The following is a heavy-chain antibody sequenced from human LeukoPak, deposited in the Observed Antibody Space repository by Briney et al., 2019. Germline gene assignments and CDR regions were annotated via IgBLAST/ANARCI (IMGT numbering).Heavy chain of an antibody. J-gene: IGHJ4*02. V-gene: IGHV3-7*01. CDR2: IKQDGSEK. D-gene: IGHD6-19*01. CDR1: GFTFSSYW. CDR3: ARDLIAVATFDY. Sequence: GGSLRLSCAASGFTFSSYWMSWVRPAPGKGQEWVANIKQDGSEKYYVDSVKGRFTISRDNAKNSLYLQMNSLRAEDTAVYYCARDLIAVATFDYWGQGTLVTVSS.